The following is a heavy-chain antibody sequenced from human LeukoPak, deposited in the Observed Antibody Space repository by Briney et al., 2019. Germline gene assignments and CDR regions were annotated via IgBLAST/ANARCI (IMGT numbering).Heavy chain of an antibody. D-gene: IGHD2-2*01. Sequence: GGSLRLSCAASGFTFSSYGMHWVRQAPGKGLEWVAVISYDGSNKYYADSVKGRFIISRDNSKNTLYLQMNSLRAEDTAVYYCAKDLGGWRVPAAMDYWGQGTLVTVSS. CDR3: AKDLGGWRVPAAMDY. CDR1: GFTFSSYG. CDR2: ISYDGSNK. V-gene: IGHV3-30*18. J-gene: IGHJ4*02.